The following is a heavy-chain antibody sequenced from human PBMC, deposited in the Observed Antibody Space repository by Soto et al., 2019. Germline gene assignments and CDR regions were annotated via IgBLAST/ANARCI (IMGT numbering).Heavy chain of an antibody. CDR3: ARGGYYYGAGSYYTHAFDI. V-gene: IGHV3-13*01. CDR2: IGTAGAT. CDR1: GFTFRRYH. D-gene: IGHD3-10*01. Sequence: GCLRLSCPASGFTFRRYHMHWVRPATGKGLEWVAAIGTAGATYCPGSVKDRFTSSRKNAKNTLYLQMNILRAGDTAVYYCARGGYYYGAGSYYTHAFDIWGQGTMVTVSS. J-gene: IGHJ3*02.